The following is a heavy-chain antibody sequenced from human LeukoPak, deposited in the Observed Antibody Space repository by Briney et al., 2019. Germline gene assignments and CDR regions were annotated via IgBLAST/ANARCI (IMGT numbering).Heavy chain of an antibody. V-gene: IGHV3-48*01. CDR3: AKDPSFRPGYFDY. CDR2: IGPSGSSI. Sequence: GGSLRLSCAASGFTFSTYSMNWVRQAPGRGLEWVSYIGPSGSSIYYADSVRGRFTISRDNSKNTLYLQMNSLRAEDTAVYYCAKDPSFRPGYFDYWGQGTLVTVSS. J-gene: IGHJ4*02. CDR1: GFTFSTYS.